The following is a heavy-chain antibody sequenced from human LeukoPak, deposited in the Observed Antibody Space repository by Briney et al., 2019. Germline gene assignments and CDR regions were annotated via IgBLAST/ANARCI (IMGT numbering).Heavy chain of an antibody. J-gene: IGHJ5*02. CDR3: ARDDVYPNP. V-gene: IGHV3-23*01. CDR1: GFTFSNYA. CDR2: ISGSGGST. D-gene: IGHD2-8*01. Sequence: GGSLRLSCAASGFTFSNYAMNWVRQAPGRGLEWVSAISGSGGSTYYADSVKGRFTISRDNAKNSLYLQMNSLRAEDTAVYYCARDDVYPNPWGQGTLVTVSS.